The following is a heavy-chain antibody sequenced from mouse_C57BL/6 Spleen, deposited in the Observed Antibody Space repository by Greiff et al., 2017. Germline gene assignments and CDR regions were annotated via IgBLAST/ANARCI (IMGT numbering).Heavy chain of an antibody. CDR2: IYPRDGST. J-gene: IGHJ2*01. V-gene: IGHV1-85*01. CDR1: GYTFTGYD. Sequence: VQLQESGPELVKPGASVKLSCKASGYTFTGYDINWVKQRPGQGLEWIGWIYPRDGSTKYNEKFKGKATLTVDTSSSTAYMLLHSLTSEDSAVNFCAIELTGSYFDYWGQGTTLTVSS. CDR3: AIELTGSYFDY. D-gene: IGHD2-13*01.